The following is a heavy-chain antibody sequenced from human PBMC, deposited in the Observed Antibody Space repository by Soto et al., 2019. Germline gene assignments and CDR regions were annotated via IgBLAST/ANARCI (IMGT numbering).Heavy chain of an antibody. Sequence: QVQLVQSGAEVKKPGSSVTVSCKTSGGTFSRFGISWVRQAPGLGLEWMGGIIPMLGTPNYAQQFQGRVTITADVTTNTAHMELSSLRSEDTAVYFCARVVSNPLSGPHYYSYGMDVWGQGTTVVVSS. CDR3: ARVVSNPLSGPHYYSYGMDV. D-gene: IGHD3-10*01. V-gene: IGHV1-69*11. J-gene: IGHJ6*02. CDR1: GGTFSRFG. CDR2: IIPMLGTP.